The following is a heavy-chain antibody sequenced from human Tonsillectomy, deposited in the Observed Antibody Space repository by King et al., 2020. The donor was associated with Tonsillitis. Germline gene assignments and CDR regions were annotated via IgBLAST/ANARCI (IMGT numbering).Heavy chain of an antibody. Sequence: QLQESGPGLVKPSQTLSLTCTVSGGSISSGSYYWSWIRQPAGKGLEWIGRLYTSGSTNYNPSLKSRVTISVDTSKNQFSLKLSTVTAADTAVYYCARYTTFDAFDIWGQGTMVTVSS. CDR1: GGSISSGSYY. D-gene: IGHD1-1*01. V-gene: IGHV4-61*02. CDR3: ARYTTFDAFDI. CDR2: LYTSGST. J-gene: IGHJ3*02.